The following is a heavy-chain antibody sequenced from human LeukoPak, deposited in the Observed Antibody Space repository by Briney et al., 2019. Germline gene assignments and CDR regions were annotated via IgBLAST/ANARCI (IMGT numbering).Heavy chain of an antibody. CDR3: VKVASSPGAFDY. D-gene: IGHD6-13*01. CDR1: GFTFSTYA. V-gene: IGHV3-64D*08. Sequence: GGSLRLSCSASGFTFSTYALYWVRQAPGKGVEYVSAINSDGDRTYYADSVKGRFTISRDNSRSTLYLQMSSLRVEDTAVYCCVKVASSPGAFDYWGQGTLVTVSS. J-gene: IGHJ4*02. CDR2: INSDGDRT.